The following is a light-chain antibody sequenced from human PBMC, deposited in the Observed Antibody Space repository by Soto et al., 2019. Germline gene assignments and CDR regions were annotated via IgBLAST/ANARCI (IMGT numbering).Light chain of an antibody. V-gene: IGLV2-8*01. CDR2: EIN. J-gene: IGLJ1*01. CDR1: SSDVGGYNF. CDR3: TSYAGSNNRYV. Sequence: QSALTQPPSASRSPGQSVTISCTGTSSDVGGYNFVSWYQQQPGKAPKLIIYEINKRPSGVPDRFSGSKSGNTASLTVSGLQAEDEADYYCTSYAGSNNRYVFGTGTKVTVL.